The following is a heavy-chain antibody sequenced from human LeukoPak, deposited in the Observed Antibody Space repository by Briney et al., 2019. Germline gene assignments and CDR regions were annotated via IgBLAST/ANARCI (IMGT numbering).Heavy chain of an antibody. Sequence: SQTLSLTCVISGDSLSSSGDAWNWIRQSPSGRLEWLGRTYQRSKWSSDYALSVRSRITVDPDTSKNQFSLQLYSVTPEDTAVYYCARGRASAFDYWDQGTLVTVSS. CDR2: TYQRSKWSS. D-gene: IGHD6-13*01. V-gene: IGHV6-1*01. CDR3: ARGRASAFDY. CDR1: GDSLSSSGDA. J-gene: IGHJ4*02.